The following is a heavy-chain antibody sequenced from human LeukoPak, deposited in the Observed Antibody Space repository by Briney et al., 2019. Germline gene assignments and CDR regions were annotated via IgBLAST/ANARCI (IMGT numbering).Heavy chain of an antibody. Sequence: SETLSLTCTVSGGSIRISNYYWGWIRQPPVKGLEWIGYIYYSGCTTYNPSLKSRVIISVDTSKNQLSLKLTSVTAADTAVYFCARGYAYGDTGSFDYWGQGTLVTVSS. CDR3: ARGYAYGDTGSFDY. CDR2: IYYSGCT. D-gene: IGHD4-17*01. CDR1: GGSIRISNYY. V-gene: IGHV4-61*05. J-gene: IGHJ4*02.